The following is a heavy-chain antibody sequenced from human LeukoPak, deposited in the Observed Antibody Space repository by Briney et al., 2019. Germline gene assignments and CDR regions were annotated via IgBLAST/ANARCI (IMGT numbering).Heavy chain of an antibody. CDR2: INPHNGDT. CDR3: ATVRDLVVGGGPYYFDY. Sequence: GASVKVSCKACGYTFIGYYLHWVRQAPGQGLEWMGWINPHNGDTNYAQRFQGRVTMTRDTSITTAYMELSRLKSDDTAVYYCATVRDLVVGGGPYYFDYWGQGTLVTVSS. D-gene: IGHD2-15*01. CDR1: GYTFIGYY. V-gene: IGHV1-2*02. J-gene: IGHJ4*02.